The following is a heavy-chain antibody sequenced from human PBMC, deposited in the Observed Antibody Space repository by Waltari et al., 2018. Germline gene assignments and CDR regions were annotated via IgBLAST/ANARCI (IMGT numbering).Heavy chain of an antibody. CDR2: ISMSSRYM. CDR1: GFTLSAYT. Sequence: EVQLVESGGGLVKPGGSLRLSCAASGFTLSAYTMNWVRQAPGKGPEWVSSISMSSRYMYYADSGKGRFTISSDDAKRPLYLQMNTLRDEDSAFYYCARDRTGLKSQSSFDSWGQGTLVIVSS. CDR3: ARDRTGLKSQSSFDS. J-gene: IGHJ4*02. V-gene: IGHV3-21*01. D-gene: IGHD1-1*01.